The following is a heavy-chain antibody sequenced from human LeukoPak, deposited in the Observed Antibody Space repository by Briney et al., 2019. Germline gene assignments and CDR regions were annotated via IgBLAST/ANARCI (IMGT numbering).Heavy chain of an antibody. CDR3: AAGYSGYDLHGYYYYYGMDV. Sequence: SVKVSCKASGFTFPSSAVQWVRQARGQRLEWIGWIAVGSGNTNYAQKFQERVTITRDMSTSTAYMELSSLRSEDTAVYYCAAGYSGYDLHGYYYYYGMDVWGQGTTVTVSS. CDR2: IAVGSGNT. D-gene: IGHD5-12*01. V-gene: IGHV1-58*01. CDR1: GFTFPSSA. J-gene: IGHJ6*02.